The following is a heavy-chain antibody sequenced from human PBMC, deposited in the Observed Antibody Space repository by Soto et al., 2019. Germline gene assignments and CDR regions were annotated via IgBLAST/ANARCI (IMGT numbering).Heavy chain of an antibody. D-gene: IGHD6-13*01. CDR1: GASISGFY. CDR3: ARGIAADTYFDY. J-gene: IGHJ4*02. V-gene: IGHV4-4*07. Sequence: SETLSLTCTVSGASISGFYWSWIRKSAGKGLEWIGRIYATGTTDYNPSLKSRVMMSVDTSKKQFSLKLSSVTAADTAVYYCARGIAADTYFDYWGQGTLVTVSS. CDR2: IYATGTT.